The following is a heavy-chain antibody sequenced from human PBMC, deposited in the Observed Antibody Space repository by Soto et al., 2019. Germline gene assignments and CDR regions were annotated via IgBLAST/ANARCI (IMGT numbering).Heavy chain of an antibody. D-gene: IGHD3-3*01. Sequence: SETLSLTCTVSGGSISPYYWSWIRQPPGKVLEWIGYISYSGSTNYNPSLKSRVTISVDTSKNQFSLKLSSVTAADTAVYYCARDVGLQHXTGYYDFWSAKNNWFDSWGQGTLVTVSS. V-gene: IGHV4-59*01. CDR3: ARDVGLQHXTGYYDFWSAKNNWFDS. J-gene: IGHJ5*01. CDR2: ISYSGST. CDR1: GGSISPYY.